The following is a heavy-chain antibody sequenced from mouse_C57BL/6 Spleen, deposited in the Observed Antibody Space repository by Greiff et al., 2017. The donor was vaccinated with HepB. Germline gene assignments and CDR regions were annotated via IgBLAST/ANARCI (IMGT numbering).Heavy chain of an antibody. CDR2: IRLKSDNYAT. Sequence: EVKVEESGGGLVQPGGSMKLSCVASGFTFSNYWMNWVRQSPEKGLEWVAQIRLKSDNYATHYAASVKGRFTISRDDSKSSVYLQMNNLRAEDTVIYYCTGGGSGAYWGQGTLVTVSA. CDR1: GFTFSNYW. V-gene: IGHV6-3*01. D-gene: IGHD1-1*01. J-gene: IGHJ3*01. CDR3: TGGGSGAY.